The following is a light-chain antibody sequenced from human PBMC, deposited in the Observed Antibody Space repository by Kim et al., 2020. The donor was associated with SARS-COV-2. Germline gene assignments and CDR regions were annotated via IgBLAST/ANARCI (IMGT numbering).Light chain of an antibody. CDR3: QAWDRNSVI. CDR2: QDN. J-gene: IGLJ2*01. CDR1: KLENKF. Sequence: VSPGRAVNITCSGDKLENKFDHWSQQKPGQSLVLVIYQDNKRRSGIPERFSGSNSGDTATLTISGTQTMDEADYYCQAWDRNSVIFGGGTKLTVL. V-gene: IGLV3-1*01.